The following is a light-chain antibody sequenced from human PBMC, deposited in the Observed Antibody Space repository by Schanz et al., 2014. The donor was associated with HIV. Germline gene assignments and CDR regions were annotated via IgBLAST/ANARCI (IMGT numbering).Light chain of an antibody. J-gene: IGLJ2*01. CDR2: DVS. Sequence: QSALTQPASVSGSPGQSITISCTGTSRDVGGYNYVSWYQQHPDKVPKLMIYDVSNRPSGVSNRFSGSKSGNTASLTISGLQAEDEADYYCCSYGGSSTPVVLGGGTKLTVL. CDR3: CSYGGSSTPVV. V-gene: IGLV2-14*03. CDR1: SRDVGGYNY.